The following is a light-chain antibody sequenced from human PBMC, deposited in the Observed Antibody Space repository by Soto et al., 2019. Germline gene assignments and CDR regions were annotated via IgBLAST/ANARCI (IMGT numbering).Light chain of an antibody. CDR1: SSDFAIYNS. CDR3: SSFTSSSSYV. CDR2: DVT. Sequence: QSVLTQPASVSGSPGQSMTLLCTGTSSDFAIYNSVSWYQQHPGKAPKLMIHDVTNRPSGVSGRFSGSRSGNTASLTISGLQAEDEADYFCSSFTSSSSYVFGPGTKVTVL. V-gene: IGLV2-14*01. J-gene: IGLJ1*01.